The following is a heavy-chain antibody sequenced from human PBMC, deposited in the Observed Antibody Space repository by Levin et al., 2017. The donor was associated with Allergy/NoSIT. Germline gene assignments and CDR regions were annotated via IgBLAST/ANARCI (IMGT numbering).Heavy chain of an antibody. CDR2: ISGSGGST. Sequence: GGSLRLSCAASGFSFSSYAMTWVRQAPGKGPEWVSAISGSGGSTYYGDSVKGRFTISRDNSKNTLYLQMNSLRAEDTAVYYCAKDSHSSSSSCYGLDYWGQGTLVTVSS. D-gene: IGHD2-2*01. CDR3: AKDSHSSSSSCYGLDY. V-gene: IGHV3-23*01. CDR1: GFSFSSYA. J-gene: IGHJ4*02.